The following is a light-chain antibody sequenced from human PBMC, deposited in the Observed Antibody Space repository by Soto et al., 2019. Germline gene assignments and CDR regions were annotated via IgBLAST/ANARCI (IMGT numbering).Light chain of an antibody. CDR1: QSVLYSLNSKNY. CDR3: QQYLTTPHT. CDR2: WAS. Sequence: DIVMTQSPDSLAVSLGERATINCKSSQSVLYSLNSKNYLAWYQQKPGQPPNLLIYWASTRESGVPERFSGSGSGTDFTLTISSVQAEAVAVYFCQQYLTTPHTFGQGTKLQIK. J-gene: IGKJ2*01. V-gene: IGKV4-1*01.